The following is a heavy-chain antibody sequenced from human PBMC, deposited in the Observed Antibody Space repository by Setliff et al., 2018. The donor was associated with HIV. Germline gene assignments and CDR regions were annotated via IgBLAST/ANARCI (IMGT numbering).Heavy chain of an antibody. Sequence: GGSLRLSCAGSGSGGSGFTFSDYYMSWVRQAPGKGLEWLSYISSSGTTTLYVDSVNGRFTISRDNANNLVYLQMNSLRAEDTAVYYCAKDRKDSGSYPYFDYWGQGILVTVSS. CDR3: AKDRKDSGSYPYFDY. CDR2: ISSSGTTT. D-gene: IGHD1-26*01. CDR1: GFTFSDYY. V-gene: IGHV3-11*01. J-gene: IGHJ4*02.